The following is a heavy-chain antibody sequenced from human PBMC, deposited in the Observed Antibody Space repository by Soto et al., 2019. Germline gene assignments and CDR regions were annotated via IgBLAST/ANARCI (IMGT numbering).Heavy chain of an antibody. CDR1: GFTFSGSA. J-gene: IGHJ6*04. V-gene: IGHV3-73*02. CDR2: IRSKANNYAT. CDR3: TNPQVYYGMDV. Sequence: EVQLVESGGGLVQPGGSLKLSCAASGFTFSGSAVHWVRQASGKGLEWVGRIRSKANNYATAYAASVQGRFTIFRDDLKNTAYLQMNSLKTEDTAVYYCTNPQVYYGMDVWGYGTTVTVSS.